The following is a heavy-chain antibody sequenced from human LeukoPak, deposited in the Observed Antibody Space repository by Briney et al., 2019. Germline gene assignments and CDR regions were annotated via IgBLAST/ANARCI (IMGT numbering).Heavy chain of an antibody. CDR3: ARDANSGSFGRALNY. D-gene: IGHD1-26*01. CDR1: GGTFSSYA. J-gene: IGHJ4*02. CDR2: ISAYNGNT. Sequence: GASVKVSCKASGGTFSSYAISWVRQAPGQGLEWMGWISAYNGNTNYAQKLQGRVTMTTDTSTSTAYMELRSLRSDDTAVYYCARDANSGSFGRALNYWGQGTLVTVSS. V-gene: IGHV1-18*01.